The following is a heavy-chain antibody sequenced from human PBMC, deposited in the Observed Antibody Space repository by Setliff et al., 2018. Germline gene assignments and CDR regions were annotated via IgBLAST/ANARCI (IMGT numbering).Heavy chain of an antibody. V-gene: IGHV1-24*01. CDR2: FDPEDAET. Sequence: GASVKVSCKVFGYTLTELSMHWVRKAPGKGLEWMGGFDPEDAETIYAQKFQGRVTMTEDTSTDTAYMELSSLRSEDTAVYYCATNSGGNTIAAFDIWGQGPMVTVSS. CDR1: GYTLTELS. J-gene: IGHJ3*02. D-gene: IGHD2-15*01. CDR3: ATNSGGNTIAAFDI.